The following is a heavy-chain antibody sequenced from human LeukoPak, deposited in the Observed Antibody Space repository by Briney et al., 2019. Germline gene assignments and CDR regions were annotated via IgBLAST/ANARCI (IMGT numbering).Heavy chain of an antibody. CDR1: GASISSYW. V-gene: IGHV4-59*01. Sequence: SETLSLTCTVSGASISSYWWSWIRQPPGKGLEWIGYISYSGTTNYNRSLKSRVTISVDTSKKQFSLRLTSVTAADTAVYYCARGAADRGMGGNYYYFYMDVWGKGTTVTVSS. CDR2: ISYSGTT. D-gene: IGHD2-15*01. CDR3: ARGAADRGMGGNYYYFYMDV. J-gene: IGHJ6*03.